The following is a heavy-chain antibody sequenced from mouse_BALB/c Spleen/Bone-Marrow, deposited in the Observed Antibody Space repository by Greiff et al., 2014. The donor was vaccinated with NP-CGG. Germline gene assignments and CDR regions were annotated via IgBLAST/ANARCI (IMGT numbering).Heavy chain of an antibody. V-gene: IGHV14-3*02. D-gene: IGHD2-14*01. CDR1: GFNIKDTY. CDR2: IDPAIFT. Sequence: VQLQQPGAELVKPGASVKLSCTASGFNIKDTYLHWVKQRPEQGLDWIGRIDPAIFTKYDPKFQGKATITAATSSNTAYLHLSSLTSEDTAVYYCASYRYGWYFDVWGAGTTVTVAS. J-gene: IGHJ1*01. CDR3: ASYRYGWYFDV.